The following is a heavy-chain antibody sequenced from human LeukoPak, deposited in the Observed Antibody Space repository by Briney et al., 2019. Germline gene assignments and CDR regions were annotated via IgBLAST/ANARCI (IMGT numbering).Heavy chain of an antibody. D-gene: IGHD5-18*01. CDR1: GFTFSSYW. CDR2: IKSEGSST. CDR3: ARDKGTSMVPEFDY. Sequence: GGSLRLSCAASGFTFSSYWMHWVRQAPGKGLVWVSRIKSEGSSTRYADPVKGRFTISRDNAKNTLYLQMNSLRAEDTAVYYCARDKGTSMVPEFDYWGQGTQVTVSS. V-gene: IGHV3-74*01. J-gene: IGHJ4*02.